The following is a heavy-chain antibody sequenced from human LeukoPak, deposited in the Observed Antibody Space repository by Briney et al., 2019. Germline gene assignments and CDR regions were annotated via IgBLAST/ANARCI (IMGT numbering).Heavy chain of an antibody. CDR3: ASKGYCSSTSCYTAYYYGMDV. V-gene: IGHV1-18*04. Sequence: ASVKVSCKASGYTFTDHYMHWVRQAPGQGLEWMGWISAYNGNTNYAQKLQGRVTMTTDTSTSTAYMELRSLRSDDTAVYYCASKGYCSSTSCYTAYYYGMDVWGQGTTVTASS. CDR1: GYTFTDHY. CDR2: ISAYNGNT. D-gene: IGHD2-2*02. J-gene: IGHJ6*02.